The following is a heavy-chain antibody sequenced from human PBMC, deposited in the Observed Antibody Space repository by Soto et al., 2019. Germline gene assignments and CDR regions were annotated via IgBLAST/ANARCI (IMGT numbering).Heavy chain of an antibody. V-gene: IGHV3-30-3*01. D-gene: IGHD3-10*01. CDR1: GFTFSSYA. CDR3: ASTGFYGSGSYYNAPYYYYGMDV. J-gene: IGHJ6*02. CDR2: ISYDGSNK. Sequence: GGSLRLSCAASGFTFSSYAMHWVRQAPGKGLEWVAVISYDGSNKYYADSVKGRFTISRDNSKNTLYLQMNSLRAEDTVVYYCASTGFYGSGSYYNAPYYYYGMDVWGQGTTVTVSS.